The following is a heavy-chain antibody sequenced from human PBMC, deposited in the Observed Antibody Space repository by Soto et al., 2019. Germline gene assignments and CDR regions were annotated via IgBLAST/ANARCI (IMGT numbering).Heavy chain of an antibody. D-gene: IGHD3-3*01. Sequence: SETLSLTCTVSGGSISSGGYYWSWIRQHPGKGLEWIGYIYYRGSTYYNPSLKSRVTISVDTSKNQFSLKLSSVTAADTAVYYCARSKSYYDFWSGYYTPNWFDPWGQGTLVTVSS. CDR1: GGSISSGGYY. V-gene: IGHV4-31*03. CDR3: ARSKSYYDFWSGYYTPNWFDP. J-gene: IGHJ5*02. CDR2: IYYRGST.